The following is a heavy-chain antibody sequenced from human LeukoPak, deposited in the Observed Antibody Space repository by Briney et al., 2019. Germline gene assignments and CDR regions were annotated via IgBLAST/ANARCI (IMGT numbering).Heavy chain of an antibody. Sequence: SETLSLTCTVSGGSLSSGGYYWSWIRQHPGTGLEWIGYIYYSGSTYYNPSLKSRVTISVDTSKNHFSLKLSSVTAADTAVYYCARGYCSSTSCYLGVYYFDYWGQGTLVTVSS. D-gene: IGHD2-2*01. CDR1: GGSLSSGGYY. J-gene: IGHJ4*02. CDR2: IYYSGST. CDR3: ARGYCSSTSCYLGVYYFDY. V-gene: IGHV4-31*03.